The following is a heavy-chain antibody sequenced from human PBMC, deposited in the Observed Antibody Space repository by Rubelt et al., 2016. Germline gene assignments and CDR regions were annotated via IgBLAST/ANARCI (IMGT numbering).Heavy chain of an antibody. J-gene: IGHJ4*02. CDR2: INSDGSST. CDR1: GFTFSSYW. D-gene: IGHD3-22*01. Sequence: QLVESGGGLVQPGGSLRLSCAASGFTFSSYWMHWVRQAPGKGLVWVSRINSDGSSTSYADSVKGRFTISRDNSKNTLYLQMNSLRAEDTAVYYCARRDYYDSSGNPKEDWGQGTLVTVSS. CDR3: ARRDYYDSSGNPKED. V-gene: IGHV3-74*01.